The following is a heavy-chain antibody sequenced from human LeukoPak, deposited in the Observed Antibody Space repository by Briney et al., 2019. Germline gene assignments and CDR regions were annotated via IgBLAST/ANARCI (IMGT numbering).Heavy chain of an antibody. V-gene: IGHV4-59*08. CDR1: GGSISSYY. D-gene: IGHD6-13*01. CDR3: ARLSSSWYYFDY. J-gene: IGHJ4*02. Sequence: SETLSLTCTVSGGSISSYYWSWIRQPPGKGPEWIGYIYYSGSTNYNPSLKSRVTISVDTSKNQFSLKLSSVTAADTAVYYCARLSSSWYYFDYWGQGTLVTVSS. CDR2: IYYSGST.